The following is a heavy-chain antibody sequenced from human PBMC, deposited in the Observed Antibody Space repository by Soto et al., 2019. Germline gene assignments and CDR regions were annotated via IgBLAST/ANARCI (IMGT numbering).Heavy chain of an antibody. Sequence: GGSLSLSCAASGFAFSSYSMNWVRQAPGKGLEWVSYISSSSSTIYYADSVKGRFTISRDNAKNSLFLQMNSLRDEDTAVYYCARGRLEVGATTVPGYYGMDVWGQGTTVTVSS. CDR3: ARGRLEVGATTVPGYYGMDV. V-gene: IGHV3-48*02. CDR2: ISSSSSTI. D-gene: IGHD1-26*01. CDR1: GFAFSSYS. J-gene: IGHJ6*02.